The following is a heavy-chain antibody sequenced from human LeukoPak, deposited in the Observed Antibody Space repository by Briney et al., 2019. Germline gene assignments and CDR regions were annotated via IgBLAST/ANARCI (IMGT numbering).Heavy chain of an antibody. Sequence: GGSLRLSCAASGFTFSSYAMHWVRQAPGKGLEWVAVISYDGSNKYYADSVKGRFTISRDNSQNTLYLQMSSLRAEDSAVYYCAKADGSGTYYTRPSDYWGQGTLVTVSS. D-gene: IGHD3-10*01. V-gene: IGHV3-30-3*01. CDR3: AKADGSGTYYTRPSDY. CDR1: GFTFSSYA. J-gene: IGHJ4*02. CDR2: ISYDGSNK.